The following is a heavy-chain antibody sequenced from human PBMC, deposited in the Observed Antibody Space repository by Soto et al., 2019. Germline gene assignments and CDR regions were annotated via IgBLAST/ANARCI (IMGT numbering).Heavy chain of an antibody. J-gene: IGHJ4*02. CDR3: VKDIGPFSHDQRGFES. Sequence: EVQLVESGGGLVQPGRSLRLSCAPSGFTFEDFAMHWVRQGPGKGLEWVAGISWNSGTLGYADSVKGRFVISRDNAKKSLYLQMSSLRPEDTALYYCVKDIGPFSHDQRGFESWGQGTLVTVSS. CDR2: ISWNSGTL. D-gene: IGHD3-16*01. CDR1: GFTFEDFA. V-gene: IGHV3-9*01.